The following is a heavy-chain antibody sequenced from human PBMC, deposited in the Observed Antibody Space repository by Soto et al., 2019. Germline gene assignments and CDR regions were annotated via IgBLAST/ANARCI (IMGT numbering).Heavy chain of an antibody. CDR2: IVPIFGTA. CDR3: ARDYDSSGYYPY. CDR1: GGTFSSYA. J-gene: IGHJ4*02. V-gene: IGHV1-69*13. Sequence: ASVKVSCKASGGTFSSYAISWVRQAPGQGLEWMGGIVPIFGTANYAQKFQGRVTITADESTSTAYMELSSLRSEDTAVYYCARDYDSSGYYPYWGQGTLVTVSS. D-gene: IGHD3-22*01.